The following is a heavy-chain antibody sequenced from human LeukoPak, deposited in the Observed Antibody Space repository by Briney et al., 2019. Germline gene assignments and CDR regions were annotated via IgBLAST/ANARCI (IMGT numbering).Heavy chain of an antibody. D-gene: IGHD3-22*01. V-gene: IGHV3-74*01. Sequence: GGSLRLSCAASGFTFSSYWMHWVRQAPGKELVWVSRINSDGSSTSYADSVKGPFTISRDNAKNTLYLQMNSLRAEDTAVYYCAGDARYYDSSGYPGDYWGQGTLVTVSS. CDR3: AGDARYYDSSGYPGDY. J-gene: IGHJ4*02. CDR1: GFTFSSYW. CDR2: INSDGSST.